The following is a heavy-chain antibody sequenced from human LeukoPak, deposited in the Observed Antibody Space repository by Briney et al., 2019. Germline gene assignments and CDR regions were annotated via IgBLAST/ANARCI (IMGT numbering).Heavy chain of an antibody. J-gene: IGHJ4*02. CDR2: INHSGST. CDR1: GGSFSGYY. CDR3: ARRRLPVYATHFDY. D-gene: IGHD2-8*01. Sequence: SETLSLTCAVYGGSFSGYYWSWIRQPPGKGLEWIGEINHSGSTNYNPSLKSRVTISVDTSKNQFSLKLSSVTAADTAVYYCARRRLPVYATHFDYWGQGTLVPVSS. V-gene: IGHV4-34*01.